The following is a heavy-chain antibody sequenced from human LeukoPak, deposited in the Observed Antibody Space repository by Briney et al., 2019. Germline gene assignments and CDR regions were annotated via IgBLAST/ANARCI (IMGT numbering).Heavy chain of an antibody. D-gene: IGHD6-19*01. CDR1: GFTFSSYE. J-gene: IGHJ4*02. CDR3: ANAGYSSGH. V-gene: IGHV3-48*03. CDR2: ISSSGSTI. Sequence: GGSLRLSCAASGFTFSSYEMNWVRQAPGKGLEWVSYISSSGSTIYYADSVRGRFTISRDNAKNSLYLQMNSLRAEDTAVYYCANAGYSSGHWGQGTLVTVSS.